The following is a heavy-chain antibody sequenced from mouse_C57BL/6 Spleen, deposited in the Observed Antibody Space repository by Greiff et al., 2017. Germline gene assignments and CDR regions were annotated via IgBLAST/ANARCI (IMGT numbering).Heavy chain of an antibody. CDR3: ARDNPYYGNSYWYFDV. V-gene: IGHV5-4*01. J-gene: IGHJ1*03. CDR2: ISDGGSYT. CDR1: GFTFSSYA. D-gene: IGHD2-10*01. Sequence: DVMLVASGGGLVKPGGSLKLSCAASGFTFSSYAMSWVRQTPEKRLEWVATISDGGSYTYYPDNVKGRFTISRDNAKNNLYLQMSHLKSEDTAMYYCARDNPYYGNSYWYFDVWGTGTTGTVSS.